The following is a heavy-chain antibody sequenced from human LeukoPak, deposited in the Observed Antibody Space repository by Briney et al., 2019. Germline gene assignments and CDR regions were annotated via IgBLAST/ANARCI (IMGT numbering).Heavy chain of an antibody. D-gene: IGHD3-3*01. Sequence: PGGSLRLSCAASGFTVSSNYMSWVRQAPGKGLEWVSVIYSGGSTYYADSVKGRFTISRDNSKNTLYLQMNSLRAEDTAVYYCAKARLRFLDNFILFDYWGQGTLVTVSS. CDR3: AKARLRFLDNFILFDY. V-gene: IGHV3-53*01. CDR2: IYSGGST. J-gene: IGHJ4*02. CDR1: GFTVSSNY.